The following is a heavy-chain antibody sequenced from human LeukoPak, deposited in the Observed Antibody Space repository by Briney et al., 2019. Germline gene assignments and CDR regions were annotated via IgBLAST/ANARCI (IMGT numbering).Heavy chain of an antibody. J-gene: IGHJ4*02. CDR1: GGSISSGGSY. D-gene: IGHD3-10*01. CDR2: IFYSGYT. CDR3: AGSGSSIFFDY. Sequence: PSETLSLTCTVSGGSISSGGSYWNWIRQHPGKGLEWIGYIFYSGYTYYNPSLKSRVAISADMSKNQFSLKLNSVTAADTAVYYCAGSGSSIFFDYWGQGTLVTVSS. V-gene: IGHV4-31*03.